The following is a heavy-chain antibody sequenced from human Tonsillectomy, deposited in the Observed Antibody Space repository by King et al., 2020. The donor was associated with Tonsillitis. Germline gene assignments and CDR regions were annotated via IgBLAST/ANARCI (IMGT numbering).Heavy chain of an antibody. CDR3: ARRPVGAYCGGDSPSDFDN. V-gene: IGHV2-70*20. J-gene: IGHJ4*02. CDR2: IDWDDDK. D-gene: IGHD2-21*02. Sequence: VTLKESGPALVKPTQTLTLTCTFSGFSLSTSGMCVSWVRQPPGKALEWLALIDWDDDKYYSTSLKTRPTISKEPSKNQVVLRMTNMDPVDTATYYCARRPVGAYCGGDSPSDFDNWGQGTLVT. CDR1: GFSLSTSGMC.